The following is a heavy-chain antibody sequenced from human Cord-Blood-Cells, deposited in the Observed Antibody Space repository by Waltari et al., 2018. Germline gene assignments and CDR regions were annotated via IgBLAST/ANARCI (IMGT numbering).Heavy chain of an antibody. V-gene: IGHV4-34*01. CDR1: GGSSGGCY. CDR3: ARGNSSSWYYFDY. D-gene: IGHD6-13*01. CDR2: IHHSGST. Sequence: LEIREGCAVMLNASETLSPRWAVYGGSSGGCYCSGIRQPQGKGLECPGEIHHSGSTNYNPSLTSRVTKSVDPSKNQFSLKLSSVTAADTAVYYCARGNSSSWYYFDYWGQGTPVTVSA. J-gene: IGHJ4*02.